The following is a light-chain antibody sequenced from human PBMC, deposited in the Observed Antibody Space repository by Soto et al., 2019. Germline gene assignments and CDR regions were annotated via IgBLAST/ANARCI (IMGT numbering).Light chain of an antibody. CDR2: ATS. Sequence: DIQMTQSPSSLSASVGDSVTITCRASQRITTYLNWYQQKPGKAPNLLITATSTLQSGVPSRFSGSGSGTDFTLTISSLQPEDFATYYCQQSYSTLWTFGQGTRVEIK. V-gene: IGKV1-39*01. J-gene: IGKJ1*01. CDR3: QQSYSTLWT. CDR1: QRITTY.